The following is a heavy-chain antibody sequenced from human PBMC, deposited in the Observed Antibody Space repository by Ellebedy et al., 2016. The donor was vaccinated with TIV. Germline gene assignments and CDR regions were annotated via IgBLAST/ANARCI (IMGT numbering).Heavy chain of an antibody. CDR3: TRSLEDQLGAFDI. J-gene: IGHJ3*02. D-gene: IGHD7-27*01. CDR1: RGSVSSGSYY. V-gene: IGHV4-61*01. CDR2: IYYSGST. Sequence: SETLSLXXTVSRGSVSSGSYYWSWIRQPPGKGLEWIGYIYYSGSTKYNPSLKSRVTISVDTSKKQISLKLRSVTAADTAVYYCTRSLEDQLGAFDIWGQGTTVTVSS.